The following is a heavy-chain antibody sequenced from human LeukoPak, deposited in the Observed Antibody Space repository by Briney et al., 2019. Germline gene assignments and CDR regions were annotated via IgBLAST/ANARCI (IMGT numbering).Heavy chain of an antibody. CDR2: IYYSGNT. CDR1: GGSISSSIYY. CDR3: ARWVTTASFDS. Sequence: PSETLSLTCTVSGGSISSSIYYWGWIRQPPGKGLEWIGSIYYSGNTYYNPSLKSRVSISVDTSKNQFSLKLSSVTAADTAVYYCARWVTTASFDSWGQGSLVTVSS. D-gene: IGHD4-17*01. V-gene: IGHV4-39*07. J-gene: IGHJ5*01.